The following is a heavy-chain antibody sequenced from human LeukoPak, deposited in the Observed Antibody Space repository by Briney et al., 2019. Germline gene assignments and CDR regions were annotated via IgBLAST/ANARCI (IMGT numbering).Heavy chain of an antibody. V-gene: IGHV4-59*01. CDR1: GGSISSYY. CDR2: IYNSGST. CDR3: ARDLLGAFDI. Sequence: SETLSLTCTVSGGSISSYYWSWIRQPPGKGLEWIGYIYNSGSTNYNPSLKSRLTISVDTSKNQFSLKLSSVTAADTAVYYCARDLLGAFDIWGQGTMVTVSS. D-gene: IGHD2-15*01. J-gene: IGHJ3*02.